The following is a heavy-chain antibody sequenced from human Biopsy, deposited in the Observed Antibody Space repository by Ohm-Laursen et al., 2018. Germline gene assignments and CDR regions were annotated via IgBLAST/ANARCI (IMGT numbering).Heavy chain of an antibody. Sequence: SDTLSLTCTVSSGSIRTGDYYWTRIRHHPGKGLEWIGNIFYSANTYYNPSLKSRVTISVDTSKNQFSLKLSSVTAADTAVYYCARLGSGDYFPTFFDFWGQGALVTVSS. CDR1: SGSIRTGDYY. J-gene: IGHJ4*02. CDR2: IFYSANT. D-gene: IGHD5-12*01. V-gene: IGHV4-31*03. CDR3: ARLGSGDYFPTFFDF.